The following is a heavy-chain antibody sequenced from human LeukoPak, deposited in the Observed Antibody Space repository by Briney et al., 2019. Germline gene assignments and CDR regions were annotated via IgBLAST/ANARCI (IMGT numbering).Heavy chain of an antibody. CDR3: ARDNYYGSGEDWFDP. V-gene: IGHV3-33*01. J-gene: IGHJ5*02. D-gene: IGHD3-10*01. CDR1: GFTFSSYG. Sequence: GGSLRLSCAASGFTFSSYGMHWVRQAPGKGLGWVAVIWYDGSNKYYADSVKGRFTISRDNSKNTLYLQMNSLRAEDTAVYYCARDNYYGSGEDWFDPWGQGTLVTVSS. CDR2: IWYDGSNK.